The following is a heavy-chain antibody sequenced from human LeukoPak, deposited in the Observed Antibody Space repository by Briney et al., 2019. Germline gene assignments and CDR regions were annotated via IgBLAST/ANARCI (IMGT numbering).Heavy chain of an antibody. J-gene: IGHJ4*02. CDR1: YW. V-gene: IGHV5-51*01. CDR2: IYPGDSDT. CDR3: ARVSGLDYFDY. Sequence: YWSWIRQPPGKGLEWMGIIYPGDSDTRYSPSFQGQVTISADKSISTAYLQWSSLKASDTAMYYCARVSGLDYFDYWGQGTLVTVSS.